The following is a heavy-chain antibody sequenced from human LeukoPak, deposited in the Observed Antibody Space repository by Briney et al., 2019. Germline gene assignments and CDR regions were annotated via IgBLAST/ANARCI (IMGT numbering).Heavy chain of an antibody. J-gene: IGHJ5*02. CDR1: GYTFTSYG. CDR3: ARGNYYDSSVRWLSGGGNH. Sequence: GASVKVSCKASGYTFTSYGISWVGQAPGQGLEWMGWIRAYNGNTNYAQKLQGRVTMTTDTSTSTAYMELRSLRSDDTAVYYCARGNYYDSSVRWLSGGGNHWGQGTLVTVSS. D-gene: IGHD3-22*01. CDR2: IRAYNGNT. V-gene: IGHV1-18*01.